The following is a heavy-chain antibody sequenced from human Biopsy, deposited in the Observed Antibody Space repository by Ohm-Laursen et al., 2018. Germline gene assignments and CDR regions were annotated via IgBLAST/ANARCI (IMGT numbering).Heavy chain of an antibody. D-gene: IGHD3-10*01. Sequence: SSVKVSCKTSGYTFTNYYMHWVRQAPGQGLEWMGIINPSGSDATYAQKFQGRVTMTRDTSTSTAYMDLSSLRSEDTAVYYCAADSGSGSHFRFDYWGQGALVSVSS. CDR3: AADSGSGSHFRFDY. J-gene: IGHJ4*02. V-gene: IGHV1-46*01. CDR2: INPSGSDA. CDR1: GYTFTNYY.